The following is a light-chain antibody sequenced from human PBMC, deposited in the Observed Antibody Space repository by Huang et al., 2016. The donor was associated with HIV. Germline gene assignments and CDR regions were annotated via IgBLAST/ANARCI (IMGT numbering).Light chain of an antibody. J-gene: IGKJ4*01. V-gene: IGKV3-15*01. CDR3: QQYNDWPPLT. CDR2: DAS. Sequence: EIEMTQSPATLSVSPGERATLPCRASTSVDSDLAWYQQKPGQATRLLIYDASTRATCISAQFNGTVSGTEFSLSITNLQSEDFAVYYCQQYNDWPPLTFGGGTKVEI. CDR1: TSVDSD.